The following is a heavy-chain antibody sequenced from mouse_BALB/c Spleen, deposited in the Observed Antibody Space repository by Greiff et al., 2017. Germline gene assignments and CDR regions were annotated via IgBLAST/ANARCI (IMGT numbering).Heavy chain of an antibody. Sequence: VQLQQSGGGLVQPGGSRKLSCAASGFTFSSFGMHWVRQAPEKGLEWVAYISSGSSTIYYADTVKGRFTISRDNPKNTLFLQMTSLRSEDTAMYYCARDGNRYFDYWGQGTTLTVSS. J-gene: IGHJ2*01. D-gene: IGHD2-1*01. CDR2: ISSGSSTI. V-gene: IGHV5-17*02. CDR1: GFTFSSFG. CDR3: ARDGNRYFDY.